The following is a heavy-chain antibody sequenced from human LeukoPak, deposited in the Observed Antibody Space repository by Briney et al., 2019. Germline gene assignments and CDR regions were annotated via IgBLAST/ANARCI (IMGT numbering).Heavy chain of an antibody. J-gene: IGHJ4*02. CDR2: INPNSGGT. D-gene: IGHD3-22*01. CDR1: GYTFTGYY. V-gene: IGHV1-2*06. CDR3: ARGGYYYDSSGYYARYDY. Sequence: ASVKVSCKASGYTFTGYYMHWVRQAPGQGLEWMGRINPNSGGTNYAQKFQGRVTMTRDTSISTAYMELSGLRSDDTAVYYCARGGYYYDSSGYYARYDYWGQGTLVTVSS.